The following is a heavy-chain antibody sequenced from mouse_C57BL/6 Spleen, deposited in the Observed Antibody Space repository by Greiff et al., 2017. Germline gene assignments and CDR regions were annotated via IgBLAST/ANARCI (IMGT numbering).Heavy chain of an antibody. CDR2: IYPGDGDT. D-gene: IGHD4-1*01. CDR3: ANTNWERAY. J-gene: IGHJ3*01. CDR1: GYAFSSSW. V-gene: IGHV1-82*01. Sequence: QVQLQQSGPELVKPGASVKISCKASGYAFSSSWMNWVKQRPGKGLEWIGRIYPGDGDTNYNGKFKGKATLTADKSSSTAYMQLSSLTSEDSAVYFCANTNWERAYWGQGTLGTVSA.